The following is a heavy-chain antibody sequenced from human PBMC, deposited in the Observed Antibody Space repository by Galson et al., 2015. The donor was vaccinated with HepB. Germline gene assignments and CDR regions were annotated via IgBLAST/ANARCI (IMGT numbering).Heavy chain of an antibody. V-gene: IGHV3-30*04. D-gene: IGHD5-18*01. CDR3: ARAMVDTAMTYYYYYGMDV. CDR1: GFTFSSYA. J-gene: IGHJ6*02. CDR2: ISYDGSNK. Sequence: SLRLSCAASGFTFSSYAMHWVRQAPGKGLEWVAVISYDGSNKYYADSVKGRFTISRDNSKNTLYLQMNSLRAEDTAVYYCARAMVDTAMTYYYYYGMDVWGQGTTVTVSS.